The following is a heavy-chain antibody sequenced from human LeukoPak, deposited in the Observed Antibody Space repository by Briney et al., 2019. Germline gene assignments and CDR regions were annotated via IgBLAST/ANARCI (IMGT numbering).Heavy chain of an antibody. J-gene: IGHJ4*02. Sequence: GASVNVSCKASGYTFIGYYMHWVRQAPGQGLEGMGWFNPNSGGTNYAQMFQGRVTITRDTPISPSFMELNRLRSDATAVYYCARGTRRESGPLDYWGQGTLVTVSS. CDR2: FNPNSGGT. CDR3: ARGTRRESGPLDY. V-gene: IGHV1-2*02. CDR1: GYTFIGYY. D-gene: IGHD3-10*01.